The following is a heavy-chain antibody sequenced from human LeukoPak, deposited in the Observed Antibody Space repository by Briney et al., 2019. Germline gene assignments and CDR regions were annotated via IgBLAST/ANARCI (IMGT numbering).Heavy chain of an antibody. CDR3: AKIDFGEVVPAAMIDP. J-gene: IGHJ5*02. CDR1: GFTFISYA. CDR2: ISGSGGST. V-gene: IGHV3-23*01. Sequence: GGSLRLSCAASGFTFISYAMSWVRQAPGRGLEWVSAISGSGGSTYYADSVKGRFTISRDNSKNTLYLQMTSLRAEDTAVYYCAKIDFGEVVPAAMIDPWGQGTLVTVSS. D-gene: IGHD2-2*01.